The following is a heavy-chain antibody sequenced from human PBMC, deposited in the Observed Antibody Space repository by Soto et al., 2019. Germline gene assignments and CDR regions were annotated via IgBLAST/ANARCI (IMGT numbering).Heavy chain of an antibody. D-gene: IGHD1-26*01. CDR2: IYWDDDK. Sequence: QITLKESGPTLVKPTQTLTLTCTFSGFSLSTSGVGVGWIRQPPGKALEWLALIYWDDDKRYSPSLKSRLTITNDTSKNQVVLTMTNMDPVATATSYCAHGSVYYGMDVWGQGTTVTVSS. J-gene: IGHJ6*02. CDR3: AHGSVYYGMDV. CDR1: GFSLSTSGVG. V-gene: IGHV2-5*02.